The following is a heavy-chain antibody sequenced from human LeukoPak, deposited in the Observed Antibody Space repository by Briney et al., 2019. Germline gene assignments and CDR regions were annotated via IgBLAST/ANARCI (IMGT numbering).Heavy chain of an antibody. V-gene: IGHV4-39*07. CDR1: GGSISSSSYY. J-gene: IGHJ5*02. D-gene: IGHD3-22*01. CDR2: IYYSGST. CDR3: ARDLTLSPTMTNWFDP. Sequence: PSETLSLTCTVSGGSISSSSYYWGWIRQPPGKGLEWIGSIYYSGSTYYNPSLKSRVTISVDTSKNQFSLKLSSVTAADTAVYYCARDLTLSPTMTNWFDPWGQGTLVTVSS.